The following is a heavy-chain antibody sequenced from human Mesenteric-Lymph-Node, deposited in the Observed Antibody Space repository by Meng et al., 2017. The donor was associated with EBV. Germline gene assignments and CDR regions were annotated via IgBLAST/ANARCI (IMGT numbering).Heavy chain of an antibody. Sequence: QGQLQESGPGLVKPSGTLSLTCAVSGGSISSTNWWSWVRQPPGKGLEWIGEIYHSGSTNYNPSLKSRVTISLDKSKNQFSLKLSSVTAADTAVYYCARVDYYDSSSLFDPWGQGTLVTVSS. CDR3: ARVDYYDSSSLFDP. D-gene: IGHD3-22*01. V-gene: IGHV4-4*02. CDR1: GGSISSTNW. CDR2: IYHSGST. J-gene: IGHJ5*02.